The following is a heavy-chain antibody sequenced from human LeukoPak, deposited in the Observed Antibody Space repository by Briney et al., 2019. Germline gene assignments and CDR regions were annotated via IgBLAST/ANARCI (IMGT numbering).Heavy chain of an antibody. D-gene: IGHD2-2*01. J-gene: IGHJ6*02. CDR3: ARAIIVVVPAAMEGVASGGMDV. CDR1: GGSFSGYY. Sequence: SETLFLTCAVYGGSFSGYYWSWIRQPPGKGLEWIGEINHSGSTNYNPSLKSRVTISVDTSKNQFSLKLSSVTAADTAVYYCARAIIVVVPAAMEGVASGGMDVWGQGTTVTVSS. CDR2: INHSGST. V-gene: IGHV4-34*01.